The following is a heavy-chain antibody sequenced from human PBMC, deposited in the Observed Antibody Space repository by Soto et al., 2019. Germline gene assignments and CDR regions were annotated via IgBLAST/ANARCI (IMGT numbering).Heavy chain of an antibody. CDR3: AKDRLAGNFDY. Sequence: PHRHPRAAAGFTIAGLGMHRVSQAPGMGLEWVAVIWNAGSGKYYADSVKGRFTISRDNSQNTLYLQMSSLRVEDTAVDDCAKDRLAGNFDYWGQGTQVPVS. V-gene: IGHV3-33*06. CDR1: GFTIAGLG. D-gene: IGHD6-6*01. J-gene: IGHJ4*02. CDR2: IWNAGSGK.